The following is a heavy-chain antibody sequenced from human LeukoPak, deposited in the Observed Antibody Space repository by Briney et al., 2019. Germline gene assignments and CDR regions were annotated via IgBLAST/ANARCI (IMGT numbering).Heavy chain of an antibody. CDR2: ISGSGGST. V-gene: IGHV3-23*01. D-gene: IGHD1-26*01. Sequence: QPGGSLRLSCAASGFTFSSYAMSWVRQAPGKGLEWVSAISGSGGSTYYADSVRGRFTISRDNSKNTLYLQMGSLRAEDMAVYYCARGLVGATVPVDYWGQGTLVTVSS. CDR3: ARGLVGATVPVDY. CDR1: GFTFSSYA. J-gene: IGHJ4*02.